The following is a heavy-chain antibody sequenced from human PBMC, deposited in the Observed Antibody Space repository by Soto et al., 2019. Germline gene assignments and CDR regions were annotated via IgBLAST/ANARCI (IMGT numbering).Heavy chain of an antibody. CDR1: GGSISRGGYY. CDR3: SRLWLGGKHQAIFDY. J-gene: IGHJ4*02. V-gene: IGHV4-31*03. CDR2: IYYSGST. Sequence: SETLSLTCTVSGGSISRGGYYWSWIRQHPGKGLEWIGYIYYSGSTYYNPSLKSRVTISVDTSKNQFSLKLSSVTAADTAVYYCSRLWLGGKHQAIFDYWSQGTLVTVSS. D-gene: IGHD2-2*02.